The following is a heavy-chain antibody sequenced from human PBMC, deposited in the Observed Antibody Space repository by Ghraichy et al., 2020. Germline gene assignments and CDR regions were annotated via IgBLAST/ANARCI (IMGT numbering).Heavy chain of an antibody. CDR3: ARGFAYSSSWTHADYYYGMDV. J-gene: IGHJ6*02. CDR2: INHSGST. CDR1: GGSFSGYY. V-gene: IGHV4-34*01. Sequence: SQTLSLTCAVYGGSFSGYYWSWIRQPPGKGLEWIGEINHSGSTNYNPSLKSRVTISVDTSKNQFSLKLSSVTAADTAVYYCARGFAYSSSWTHADYYYGMDVWGQGTTVTVSS. D-gene: IGHD6-13*01.